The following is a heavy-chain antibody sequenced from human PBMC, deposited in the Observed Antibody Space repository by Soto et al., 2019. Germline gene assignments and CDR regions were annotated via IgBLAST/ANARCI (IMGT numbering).Heavy chain of an antibody. D-gene: IGHD2-2*01. Sequence: SVKVSCKASGGTFSSYAISWVRQAPGQGLEWMGGIIPIFGTANYAQKFQGRVTITADESTSTAYMELSSLRSEDTAVYYCAREFEDCSSTSCSTDYWGQGTLVTVS. CDR3: AREFEDCSSTSCSTDY. J-gene: IGHJ4*02. CDR2: IIPIFGTA. V-gene: IGHV1-69*13. CDR1: GGTFSSYA.